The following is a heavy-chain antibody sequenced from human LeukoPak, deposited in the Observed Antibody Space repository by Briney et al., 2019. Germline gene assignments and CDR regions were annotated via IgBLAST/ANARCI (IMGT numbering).Heavy chain of an antibody. D-gene: IGHD3-10*01. J-gene: IGHJ3*02. Sequence: SVKVSCKASGGTFINHAFSWVRQAPGQGLGWMGGIIPIFGTANYAQKFQGRVTMTEDTSTDTAYMELSSLRSEDTAVYYCCLMGLYVIADLDAFDIWGQGTMVTVSS. V-gene: IGHV1-69*06. CDR3: CLMGLYVIADLDAFDI. CDR1: GGTFINHA. CDR2: IIPIFGTA.